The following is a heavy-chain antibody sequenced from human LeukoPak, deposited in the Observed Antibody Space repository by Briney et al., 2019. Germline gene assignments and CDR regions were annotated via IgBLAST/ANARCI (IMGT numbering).Heavy chain of an antibody. Sequence: SETLSLTCTVSGGSINNYYWSWIRQPPGKGLEWIGYIYYSGSTNYNPSLKSRVTISVDTSKNQFSLKLSSVTAADTAVYYCAGDYYDSSGYYTEYFQHWGQGTLVTVSS. CDR2: IYYSGST. V-gene: IGHV4-59*12. CDR3: AGDYYDSSGYYTEYFQH. J-gene: IGHJ1*01. D-gene: IGHD3-22*01. CDR1: GGSINNYY.